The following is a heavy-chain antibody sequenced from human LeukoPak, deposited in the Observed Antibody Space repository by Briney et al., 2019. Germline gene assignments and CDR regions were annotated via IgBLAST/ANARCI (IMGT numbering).Heavy chain of an antibody. Sequence: GGSLRLSCAASGFTFSSYWMHWVRQAPGKGLVWVSNINSDGSTTTYADSVKGRFTISRDNAENTLYLQMNSLRVEDTAVYYCAKDLVGAPQFDYWGQGTLVTVSS. V-gene: IGHV3-74*01. CDR2: INSDGSTT. J-gene: IGHJ4*02. CDR1: GFTFSSYW. CDR3: AKDLVGAPQFDY. D-gene: IGHD1-26*01.